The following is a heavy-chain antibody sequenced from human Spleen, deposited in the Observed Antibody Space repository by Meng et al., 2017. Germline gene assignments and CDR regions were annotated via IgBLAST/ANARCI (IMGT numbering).Heavy chain of an antibody. CDR1: GFTFDDYA. CDR2: ISWNSGSI. J-gene: IGHJ6*02. D-gene: IGHD3-22*01. CDR3: AKDVEGDGSGLYSYYGMDV. Sequence: SLKISCAASGFTFDDYAIHWVRQAPGKGLEWVSGISWNSGSIGYADSVKGRFTISRDNAKNSLYLQMNSLRTEDTALYYCAKDVEGDGSGLYSYYGMDVWGQGTMVTVSS. V-gene: IGHV3-9*01.